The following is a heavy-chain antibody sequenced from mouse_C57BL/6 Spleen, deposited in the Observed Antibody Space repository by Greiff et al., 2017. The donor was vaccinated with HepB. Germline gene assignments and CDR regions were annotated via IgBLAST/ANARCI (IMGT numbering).Heavy chain of an antibody. CDR2: IYPGDGDT. Sequence: VMLVESGAELVKPGASVKISCKASGYAFSSYWMNWVKQRPGKGLEWIGQIYPGDGDTNYNGKFKGKATLTADKSSSTAYMQLSSLTSEDSAVYFCARSGAQATDYWGQGTTLTVSS. V-gene: IGHV1-80*01. D-gene: IGHD3-2*02. CDR1: GYAFSSYW. J-gene: IGHJ2*01. CDR3: ARSGAQATDY.